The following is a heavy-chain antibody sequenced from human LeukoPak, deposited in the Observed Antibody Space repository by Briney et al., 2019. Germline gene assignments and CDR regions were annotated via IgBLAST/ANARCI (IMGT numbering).Heavy chain of an antibody. Sequence: PGGSLRLSCAASGFTFSSYAMSWVRQAPWKGLEWVSAISGSGGSTYYADSVKGRFTISRDNSKNTLYLQMNSLRAEDTAVYYCAKGEYYYDSSGHFDYWGQGTLVTVSS. V-gene: IGHV3-23*01. CDR3: AKGEYYYDSSGHFDY. CDR1: GFTFSSYA. J-gene: IGHJ4*02. CDR2: ISGSGGST. D-gene: IGHD3-22*01.